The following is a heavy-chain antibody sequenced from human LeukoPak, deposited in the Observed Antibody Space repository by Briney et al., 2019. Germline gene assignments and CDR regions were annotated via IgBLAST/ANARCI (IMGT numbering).Heavy chain of an antibody. D-gene: IGHD3-9*01. J-gene: IGHJ5*02. CDR2: INPNSGGT. CDR3: AREPLRYFDWLLSS. CDR1: GYTFTGYY. V-gene: IGHV1-2*02. Sequence: ASVKVSCKVSGYTFTGYYMHWVRQAPGQGLEWMGWINPNSGGTNYAQKFQGRVTMTRDTSISTAYMELSRLRSDDTAVYYCAREPLRYFDWLLSSWGQGTLVTVSS.